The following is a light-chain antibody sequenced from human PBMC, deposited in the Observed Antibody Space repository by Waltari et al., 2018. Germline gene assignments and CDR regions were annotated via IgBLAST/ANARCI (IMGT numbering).Light chain of an antibody. CDR1: STDIGVYNY. V-gene: IGLV2-8*01. J-gene: IGLJ2*01. Sequence: QSALTQPPSASGSPGQSVPISCTGTSTDIGVYNYVSWYQQHPGKAPTLLICEVRDRPSGVPDRFSGSKSGITASLTVFGLQTEDEADYYCASFAGSNTLFGGGTKLTVL. CDR2: EVR. CDR3: ASFAGSNTL.